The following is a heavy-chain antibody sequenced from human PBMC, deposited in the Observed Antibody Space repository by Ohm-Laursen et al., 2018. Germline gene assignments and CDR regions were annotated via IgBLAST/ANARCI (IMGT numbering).Heavy chain of an antibody. CDR3: ARAKWELTTYDGLDV. Sequence: SLRLSCTAPGFTFRDYYMSWIRQAPGKGLEWISYLTHTGSAIYYADSVRGRFTISRDNAQSSLFLQMNSLRAEDTAVYYCARAKWELTTYDGLDVWGQGTTVTVSS. D-gene: IGHD1-26*01. V-gene: IGHV3-11*01. J-gene: IGHJ6*02. CDR2: LTHTGSAI. CDR1: GFTFRDYY.